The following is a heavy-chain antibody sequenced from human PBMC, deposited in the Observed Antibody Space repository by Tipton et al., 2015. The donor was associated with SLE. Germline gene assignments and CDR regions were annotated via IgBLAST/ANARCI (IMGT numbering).Heavy chain of an antibody. Sequence: SLRLSCAASGFTFSSYAMHWVRQAPGKGLEWVAVISYDGSNKYYADSVKGRFTISRDNSKNTLYLQMSSLRAEDTAVYYCARDMMPGFFPAFDIWGQGTMVTVSS. D-gene: IGHD2-2*01. J-gene: IGHJ3*02. CDR3: ARDMMPGFFPAFDI. CDR2: ISYDGSNK. V-gene: IGHV3-30-3*01. CDR1: GFTFSSYA.